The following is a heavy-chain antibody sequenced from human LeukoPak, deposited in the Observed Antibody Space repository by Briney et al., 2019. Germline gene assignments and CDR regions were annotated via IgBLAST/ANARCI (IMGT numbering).Heavy chain of an antibody. CDR1: NGAFTGYY. J-gene: IGHJ4*02. V-gene: IGHV4-59*12. CDR2: TLYSGNT. CDR3: ARGYSTSWTYYFDF. D-gene: IGHD2-2*01. Sequence: PSETLSLTCTVSNGAFTGYYWGWIRQPPEKGLELIGHTLYSGNTNYNPSLKSRVTISVDSSKNHFSLNLNSVTAADTAVYYCARGYSTSWTYYFDFWGQGALVTVSS.